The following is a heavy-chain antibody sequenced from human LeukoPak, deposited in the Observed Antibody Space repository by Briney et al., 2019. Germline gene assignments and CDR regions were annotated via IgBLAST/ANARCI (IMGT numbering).Heavy chain of an antibody. V-gene: IGHV5-51*01. J-gene: IGHJ4*02. D-gene: IGHD6-13*01. Sequence: GESLMTSSNCSGYSFTCYLIGWVRPTPGEGLGWTGIIYPGDSDTRYSPAFQGQVTISADKSISTAYLQWSSLKASDAAMYYCASLAAAGTRDYWGQGTLVTVSS. CDR1: GYSFTCYL. CDR3: ASLAAAGTRDY. CDR2: IYPGDSDT.